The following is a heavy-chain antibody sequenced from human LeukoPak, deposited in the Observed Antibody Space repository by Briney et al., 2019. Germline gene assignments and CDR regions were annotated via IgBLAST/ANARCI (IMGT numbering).Heavy chain of an antibody. J-gene: IGHJ4*02. V-gene: IGHV4-4*07. D-gene: IGHD6-19*01. CDR2: IYSSTT. CDR3: ARDTTVASGMEF. Sequence: SETLSLTCTVSGGSISTFSWSWVRQSPGKGLEWIGPIYSSTTTFTPSFETVVARSVDTTKNQFSLRLNSVTTADSAVYYCARDTTVASGMEFWGQGTLVTVSS. CDR1: GGSISTFS.